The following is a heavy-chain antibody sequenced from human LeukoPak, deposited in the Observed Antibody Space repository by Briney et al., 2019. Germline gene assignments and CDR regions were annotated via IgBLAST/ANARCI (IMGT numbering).Heavy chain of an antibody. CDR3: ARDNSVGDNAWWFDP. V-gene: IGHV1-46*01. J-gene: IGHJ5*02. CDR2: INPTGGST. D-gene: IGHD1-26*01. CDR1: GYTFTSYY. Sequence: ASVKVSCKASGYTFTSYYMHWVRQAPGQGLGWVGLINPTGGSTGYAQKFQGRVTMTRDMSTSTDYMELSSLRSEDTDIYYCARDNSVGDNAWWFDPWGQGPLVTVSS.